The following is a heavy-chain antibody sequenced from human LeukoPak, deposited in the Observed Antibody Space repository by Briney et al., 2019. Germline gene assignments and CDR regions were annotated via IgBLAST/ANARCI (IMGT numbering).Heavy chain of an antibody. Sequence: SETLSLTCAVSGAPFSSNNWNWIRHPPGRGREWIGYIYYSGSTNYNPSLKSRVTMSVDTSKNQFSLKLSSVTAADTAVYYCARGVTIFGVIYFDYWGQGSLVTVSS. D-gene: IGHD3-3*01. CDR1: GAPFSSNN. CDR2: IYYSGST. V-gene: IGHV4-59*01. CDR3: ARGVTIFGVIYFDY. J-gene: IGHJ4*02.